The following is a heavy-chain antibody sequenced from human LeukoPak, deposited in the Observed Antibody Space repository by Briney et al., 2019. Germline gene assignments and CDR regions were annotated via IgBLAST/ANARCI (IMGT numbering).Heavy chain of an antibody. Sequence: ASVKVSCKASGYTFTSYDINWVRQATGQGLEWMGWMNPNSGNIGYAQKFQGRVTMTRNTSISTAYMELSSLRSEDTAVYYCARGSTYYYDSSGYYYGYWGQGTLVTVSS. V-gene: IGHV1-8*01. CDR2: MNPNSGNI. J-gene: IGHJ4*02. CDR1: GYTFTSYD. CDR3: ARGSTYYYDSSGYYYGY. D-gene: IGHD3-22*01.